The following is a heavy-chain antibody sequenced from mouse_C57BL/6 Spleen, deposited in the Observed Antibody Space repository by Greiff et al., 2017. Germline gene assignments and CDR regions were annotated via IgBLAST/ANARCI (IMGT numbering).Heavy chain of an antibody. J-gene: IGHJ2*01. CDR1: GYTFTSYW. Sequence: QVQLQQPGAELVMPGASVKLSCKASGYTFTSYWMHWVKQRPGQGLEWIGEIDPSDSYTNYNQKFKGKSTLTVDTSSSTAYMQLSSLTSEDSAVYYCARYYGSARYYFDYWGQGTTLTVSS. CDR3: ARYYGSARYYFDY. V-gene: IGHV1-69*01. D-gene: IGHD1-1*01. CDR2: IDPSDSYT.